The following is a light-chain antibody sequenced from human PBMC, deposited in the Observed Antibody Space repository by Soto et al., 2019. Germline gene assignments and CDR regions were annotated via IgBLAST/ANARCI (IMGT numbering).Light chain of an antibody. Sequence: EIVLTQSPGTLSLSPGERATLSCRASQSVSSSYLAWYQQKPGQAPRLLIYGASSRATGIPDRFSGSGSGTDFTLTISRREPEDFAVYYCQQYGSSPGLTFGGGIKVEIK. CDR3: QQYGSSPGLT. CDR1: QSVSSSY. J-gene: IGKJ4*01. V-gene: IGKV3-20*01. CDR2: GAS.